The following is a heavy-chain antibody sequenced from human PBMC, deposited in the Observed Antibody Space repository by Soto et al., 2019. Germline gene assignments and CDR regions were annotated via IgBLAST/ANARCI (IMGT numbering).Heavy chain of an antibody. V-gene: IGHV4-30-2*01. CDR2: IYQSGVT. CDR1: GDSYIISTYS. Sequence: PSETLSHTCHISGDSYIISTYSGSWIRQPPGKALQWIGFIYQSGVTSYNPSLASRVSISLDRSNNQCSLKLKSVTAADTAVYFCAGMPYTSGLRFDPWGPGTLVTVSS. D-gene: IGHD6-19*01. CDR3: AGMPYTSGLRFDP. J-gene: IGHJ5*02.